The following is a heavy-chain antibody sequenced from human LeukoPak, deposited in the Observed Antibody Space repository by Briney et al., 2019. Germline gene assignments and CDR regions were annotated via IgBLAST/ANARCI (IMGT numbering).Heavy chain of an antibody. CDR2: INPNSGGT. V-gene: IGHV1-2*02. D-gene: IGHD3-10*01. Sequence: ASVKVSCKASGYTFTGYYMHWVRQAPGQGLEWMGWINPNSGGTNYAQKLQGRVTMTRDTSISTAYMELSRLRSDDTAVYYCASSYGSGSAYYYYYYMDVWGKGTTVTVSS. CDR1: GYTFTGYY. CDR3: ASSYGSGSAYYYYYYMDV. J-gene: IGHJ6*03.